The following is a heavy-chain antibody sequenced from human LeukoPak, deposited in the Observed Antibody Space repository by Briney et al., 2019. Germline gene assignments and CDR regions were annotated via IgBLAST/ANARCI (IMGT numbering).Heavy chain of an antibody. J-gene: IGHJ4*02. Sequence: PGGSLRLSCAASGFTFSSYSMNWVRQAPGKGLEWISSISSSSSYIYYADSVKGRFTISRDNAKNSLYLQMNSLRAEDTAVYYCGRDHVYGDYEGDYWGQGTLVTVSS. CDR1: GFTFSSYS. D-gene: IGHD4-17*01. CDR3: GRDHVYGDYEGDY. V-gene: IGHV3-21*01. CDR2: ISSSSSYI.